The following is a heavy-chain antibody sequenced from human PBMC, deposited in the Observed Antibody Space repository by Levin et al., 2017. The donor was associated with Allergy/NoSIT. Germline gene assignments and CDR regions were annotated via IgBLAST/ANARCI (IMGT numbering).Heavy chain of an antibody. D-gene: IGHD3-10*01. CDR3: ATYGSGSQAFFDF. CDR1: GYRFTRYY. Sequence: ASVKVSCKASGYRFTRYYMHWVRQAPGQGLEWMGVIDPNPGSTAYAHRFRGRVSMTRDTSTSTVYMELSSLRSEDTAVYYCATYGSGSQAFFDFWGQGTLVTVSS. J-gene: IGHJ4*02. CDR2: IDPNPGST. V-gene: IGHV1-46*03.